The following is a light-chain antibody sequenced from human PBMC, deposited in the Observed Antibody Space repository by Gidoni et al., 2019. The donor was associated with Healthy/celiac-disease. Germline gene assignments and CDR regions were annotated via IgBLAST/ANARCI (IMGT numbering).Light chain of an antibody. CDR2: AAS. V-gene: IGKV1-27*01. Sequence: DIQMTQSPSSLSASVGDRVTITCRASQGISNYLAWYQQKPGKVPKLLIYAASTLQSWVPSRFSGSGSGTDFTLTISSLQPEDVATYYCQKYDSASTWTFGQXTKVEIK. CDR3: QKYDSASTWT. J-gene: IGKJ1*01. CDR1: QGISNY.